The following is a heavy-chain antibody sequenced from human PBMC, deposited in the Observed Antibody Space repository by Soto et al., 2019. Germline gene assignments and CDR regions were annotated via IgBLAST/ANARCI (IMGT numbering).Heavy chain of an antibody. CDR3: ARGTYCGSNCFFAREY. D-gene: IGHD2-21*01. Sequence: VQLVQSGAEVKKPGSSVKVSCKASGDTSTTYVTSWVRQAPVQGPEWIGVITPMSLTAKYSDKYNCIVTITAYEATRTAYLDLTSLRFADTDVYFCARGTYCGSNCFFAREYWGQGTMVTVSS. CDR1: GDTSTTYV. CDR2: ITPMSLTA. J-gene: IGHJ4*02. V-gene: IGHV1-69*01.